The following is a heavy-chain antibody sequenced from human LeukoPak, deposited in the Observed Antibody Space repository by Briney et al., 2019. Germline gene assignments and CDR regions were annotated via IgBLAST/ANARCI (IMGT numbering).Heavy chain of an antibody. CDR2: IYSDGIRI. V-gene: IGHV3-74*01. Sequence: PGGSLRLSCAASGFTFSHYWMHWVRQAPGKGLVWVSRIYSDGIRINYADSVKGRFTISRDNAKSTLYLQMSSLRAEDTAVYYCAREGQEGFDWGQGTLVTVSS. CDR3: AREGQEGFD. D-gene: IGHD3-10*01. CDR1: GFTFSHYW. J-gene: IGHJ4*02.